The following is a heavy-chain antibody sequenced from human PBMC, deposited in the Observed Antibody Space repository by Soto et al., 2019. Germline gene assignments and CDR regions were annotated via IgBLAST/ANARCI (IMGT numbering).Heavy chain of an antibody. CDR1: SGSISRYY. Sequence: SETLSLTCTVSSGSISRYYWNWIRQPPGKGXXXXXXXXXXXXXXXXXXXKSRVSISVDTSKNQFSLKLSSVTAADTALYFCAGVGGVDGYNYFNYWGQGTQVTVSS. CDR2: XXXXXXX. J-gene: IGHJ4*02. D-gene: IGHD2-8*02. V-gene: IGHV4-59*01. CDR3: AGVGGVDGYNYFNY.